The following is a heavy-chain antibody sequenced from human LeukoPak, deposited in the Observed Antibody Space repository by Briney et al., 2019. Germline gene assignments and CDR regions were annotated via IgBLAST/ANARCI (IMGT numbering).Heavy chain of an antibody. CDR2: ISWNSGSI. CDR3: ARTLNYGSGSYGFDY. Sequence: GGSLRLSCAASGFTFDDYAMPWVRQAPGKGLEWVSGISWNSGSIGYADCVKGRFTISRDNAKNSLYLQMNSLRAEDTALYYCARTLNYGSGSYGFDYWGQGTLVTVSS. J-gene: IGHJ4*02. CDR1: GFTFDDYA. D-gene: IGHD3-10*01. V-gene: IGHV3-9*01.